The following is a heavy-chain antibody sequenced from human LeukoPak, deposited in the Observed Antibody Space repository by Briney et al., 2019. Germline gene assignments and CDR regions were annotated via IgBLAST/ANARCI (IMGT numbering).Heavy chain of an antibody. V-gene: IGHV1-18*01. CDR3: AREVRWLVHEGPDY. D-gene: IGHD6-19*01. CDR2: ISAYNGNT. Sequence: GASVKVSCKASGYTFTSYGISWVRQAPGQGLEWMGWISAYNGNTNYAQKLQGRVTMTTDTSTSTAYMELRSLRSDDTAVYYCAREVRWLVHEGPDYWGQGTLVTVSS. CDR1: GYTFTSYG. J-gene: IGHJ4*02.